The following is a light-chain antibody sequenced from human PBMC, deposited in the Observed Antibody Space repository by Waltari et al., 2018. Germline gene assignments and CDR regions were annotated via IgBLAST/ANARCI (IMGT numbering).Light chain of an antibody. J-gene: IGKJ1*01. CDR3: QQYNSYSQT. V-gene: IGKV1-5*03. Sequence: DIQMTQSPSTLSASVGDRVTITCRASQSISSWLAWYQQKPGKAPKLLIYKASSLESGVPSMFSGSGSGTEFTLTISSLQPDDFATYYCQQYNSYSQTFGQGTKVEIK. CDR2: KAS. CDR1: QSISSW.